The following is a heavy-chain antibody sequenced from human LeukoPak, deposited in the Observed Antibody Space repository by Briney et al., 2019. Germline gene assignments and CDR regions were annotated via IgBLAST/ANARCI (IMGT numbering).Heavy chain of an antibody. V-gene: IGHV3-53*01. CDR3: ARDRYYYDSSGYIPFDP. D-gene: IGHD3-22*01. CDR1: GFTISSNY. J-gene: IGHJ5*02. CDR2: IYSGGST. Sequence: PGGSLRLSCAASGFTISSNYMSWVRQAPRKGLEWVSVIYSGGSTYYADSVKGRFTISRDNSRNTLYLQMNSLRAEDTAVYYCARDRYYYDSSGYIPFDPWGQGTLVIVSS.